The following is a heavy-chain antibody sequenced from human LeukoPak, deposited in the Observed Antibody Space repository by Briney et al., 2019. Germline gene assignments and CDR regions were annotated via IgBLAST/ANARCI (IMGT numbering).Heavy chain of an antibody. V-gene: IGHV1-2*02. D-gene: IGHD3-9*01. J-gene: IGHJ5*02. CDR2: ISPKSGAT. Sequence: ASVTVSCKASGYTLTDHYMHWVRQAPGEGFEWMGWISPKSGATNCAQKFQDRVAMTRDTSINTAYMELRRLRSDDTAIYYCLTDGACGQGTLVTVSS. CDR3: LTDGA. CDR1: GYTLTDHY.